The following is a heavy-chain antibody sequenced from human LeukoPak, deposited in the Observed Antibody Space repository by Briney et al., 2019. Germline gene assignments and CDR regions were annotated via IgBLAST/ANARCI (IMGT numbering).Heavy chain of an antibody. D-gene: IGHD6-13*01. CDR1: GFTFSSYG. CDR3: ARGGYSSSWTARGYYYYYMDV. CDR2: IWYDGSNK. Sequence: GGSLRLSCAASGFTFSSYGMHWVRQAPGKGLEWVAVIWYDGSNKYYADSVKGRFTISRDNSKNTLYLQMNSLRAEDTAVYYCARGGYSSSWTARGYYYYYMDVWGKGTAVTVSS. J-gene: IGHJ6*03. V-gene: IGHV3-33*01.